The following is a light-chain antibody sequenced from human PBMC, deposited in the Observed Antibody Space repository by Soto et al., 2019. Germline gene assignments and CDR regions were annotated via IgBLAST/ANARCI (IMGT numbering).Light chain of an antibody. Sequence: AIQMTQSPSSLSASVGDRVTITCRASQGIRNDLGWYQQQPGKAPKLLIHSASSLQSGVPSRFSGSGSGTDFTLTISSLQPEDFATYYCLQDFLYPWTFGQGTKVEIK. V-gene: IGKV1-6*01. CDR1: QGIRND. J-gene: IGKJ1*01. CDR2: SAS. CDR3: LQDFLYPWT.